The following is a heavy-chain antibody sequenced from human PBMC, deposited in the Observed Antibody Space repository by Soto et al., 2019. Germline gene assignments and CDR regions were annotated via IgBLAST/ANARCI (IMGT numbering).Heavy chain of an antibody. V-gene: IGHV4-34*01. CDR1: GGSFSGYY. J-gene: IGHJ4*02. CDR2: INHSGST. CDR3: ARGLGRVYFPYYFDY. D-gene: IGHD3-10*01. Sequence: PSETPSLTCAVYGGSFSGYYWSWIRQPPGKGLEWIGEINHSGSTNYNPSLKSRVAISVDTSKNQFSLKLSSVTAADTAVYYCARGLGRVYFPYYFDYWGQGTLVTGSS.